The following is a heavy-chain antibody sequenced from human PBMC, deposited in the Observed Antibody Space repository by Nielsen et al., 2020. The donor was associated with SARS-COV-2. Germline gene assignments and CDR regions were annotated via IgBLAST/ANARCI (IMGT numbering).Heavy chain of an antibody. D-gene: IGHD5-18*01. CDR2: IYYSGST. V-gene: IGHV4-59*12. CDR3: ARTLVGYSYGNGYYYYYYMDV. Sequence: GSLRLSCTVSGGSISSYYWSWIRQPPGKGLEWIGYIYYSGSTNYNPSLKSRVTISVDTSKNQFSLKLSSVTAADTAVYYCARTLVGYSYGNGYYYYYYMDVWGKGTTVTVSS. CDR1: GGSISSYY. J-gene: IGHJ6*03.